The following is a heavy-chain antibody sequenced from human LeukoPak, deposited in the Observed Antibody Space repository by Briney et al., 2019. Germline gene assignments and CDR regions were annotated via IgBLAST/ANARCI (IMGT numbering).Heavy chain of an antibody. D-gene: IGHD3-10*01. J-gene: IGHJ3*02. CDR3: TTVPHYYGSGSYYNGLGFIDAFDI. CDR2: IKSKTDGGTT. V-gene: IGHV3-15*01. CDR1: GFTFSNAW. Sequence: GGSLRLSCAASGFTFSNAWMSWVRQAPGKGREWVGRIKSKTDGGTTDYAAPVKGRFTISRDDSKNTLYLQMNSLKTEDTAVYYCTTVPHYYGSGSYYNGLGFIDAFDIWGQGTMVTVSS.